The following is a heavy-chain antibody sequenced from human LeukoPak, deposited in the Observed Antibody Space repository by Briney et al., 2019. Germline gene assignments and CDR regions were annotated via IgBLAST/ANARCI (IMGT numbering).Heavy chain of an antibody. J-gene: IGHJ4*02. D-gene: IGHD3-10*01. CDR1: GYTFTSYG. CDR2: ISAYTGNT. V-gene: IGHV1-18*01. Sequence: ASVKVSCEASGYTFTSYGISWVRQAPGQGLEWMGWISAYTGNTNYAQNLQGRVTMTTDTSTSTAYMELRSLRSDDTAVYYCARDLGFRAGSYGLSWGQGTLVTVSS. CDR3: ARDLGFRAGSYGLS.